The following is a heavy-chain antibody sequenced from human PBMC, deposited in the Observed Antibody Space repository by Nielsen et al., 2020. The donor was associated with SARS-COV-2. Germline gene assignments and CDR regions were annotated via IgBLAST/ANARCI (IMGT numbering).Heavy chain of an antibody. CDR1: EFTFNDHS. J-gene: IGHJ3*01. V-gene: IGHV3-9*01. CDR2: ISWSSSSI. D-gene: IGHD6-13*01. Sequence: SLKISCAASEFTFNDHSMHWVRQVPGKGLEWVSGISWSSSSIGYADSVKGRFTISRDNAKNFVYLQMNSLRAEDTALYYCVRDKIIVAADSGAFDVWGQGTMVTVSS. CDR3: VRDKIIVAADSGAFDV.